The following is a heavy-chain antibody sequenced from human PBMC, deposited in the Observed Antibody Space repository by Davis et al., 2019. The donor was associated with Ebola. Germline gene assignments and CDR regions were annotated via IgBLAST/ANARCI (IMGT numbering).Heavy chain of an antibody. CDR3: ARTRKITSSSWYRHYYYYYGMDV. Sequence: SETLSLTCTVSGGSISSGGYYWSWIRQHPGKGPEWIGYIYYSGSTYYNPSLKSRVTISVDTSKNQFSLKLSSVTAADTAVYYCARTRKITSSSWYRHYYYYYGMDVWGQGTTVTVSS. V-gene: IGHV4-31*03. CDR1: GGSISSGGYY. CDR2: IYYSGST. J-gene: IGHJ6*02. D-gene: IGHD6-13*01.